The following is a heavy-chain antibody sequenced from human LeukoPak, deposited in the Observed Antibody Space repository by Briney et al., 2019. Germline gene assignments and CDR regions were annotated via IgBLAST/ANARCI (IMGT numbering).Heavy chain of an antibody. CDR3: ARDFERRGSSSVDY. Sequence: GGSLRLSCAASGFTFSSYEMNWVRQAPGKGLQWVSYISGSGSTIYYADSVKGRFTISRDNAKNSLYLQMNSLRAEDTAVYYCARDFERRGSSSVDYWGQGTLVTVSS. J-gene: IGHJ4*02. D-gene: IGHD6-6*01. CDR1: GFTFSSYE. V-gene: IGHV3-48*03. CDR2: ISGSGSTI.